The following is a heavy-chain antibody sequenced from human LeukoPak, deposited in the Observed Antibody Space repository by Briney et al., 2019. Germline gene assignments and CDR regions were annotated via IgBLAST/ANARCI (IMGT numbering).Heavy chain of an antibody. CDR3: ARDSSSHYYFDY. J-gene: IGHJ4*02. CDR2: IYSGGTT. CDR1: WFTLSKKH. V-gene: IGHV3-53*01. D-gene: IGHD2-2*01. Sequence: GSPRLSFVAPWFTLSKKHMKWGRHAPRKGLGWVSIIYSGGTTYYADSVKGRFTISRDNSNNMLYLQMNSLRAEDTAVYYCARDSSSHYYFDYWGQGTLVTVSS.